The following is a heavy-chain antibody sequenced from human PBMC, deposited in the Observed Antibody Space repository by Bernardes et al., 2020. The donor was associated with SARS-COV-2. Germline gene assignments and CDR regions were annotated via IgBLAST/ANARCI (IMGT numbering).Heavy chain of an antibody. V-gene: IGHV3-53*01. D-gene: IGHD2-15*01. J-gene: IGHJ4*02. CDR1: GFTVSSHF. Sequence: GGSLRLSCAASGFTVSSHFMTWVRQAPGKGLEWVSIIDGSVTTHYADSVRGRFTISRDNSKNTLYLKMNSLRAEDTAMYYCARGRGYLIDYWGQGTLVTVSS. CDR2: IDGSVTT. CDR3: ARGRGYLIDY.